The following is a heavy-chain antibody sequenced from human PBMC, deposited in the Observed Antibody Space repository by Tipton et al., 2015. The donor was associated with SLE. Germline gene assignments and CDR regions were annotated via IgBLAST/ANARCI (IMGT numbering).Heavy chain of an antibody. J-gene: IGHJ3*01. Sequence: TLSLTCTVSGGSMSSHYWSWVRQPPGKGLEWIGSIYRGGNTYYNPSLKSRVYISLDTSKNHFSLSLTSVTAADTAVYYCASRLSDPKAFDFWGQGTLVTVSS. D-gene: IGHD2-21*02. CDR1: GGSMSSHY. CDR2: IYRGGNT. V-gene: IGHV4-4*09. CDR3: ASRLSDPKAFDF.